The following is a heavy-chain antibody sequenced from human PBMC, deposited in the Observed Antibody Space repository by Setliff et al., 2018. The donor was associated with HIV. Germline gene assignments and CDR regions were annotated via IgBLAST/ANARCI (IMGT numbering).Heavy chain of an antibody. J-gene: IGHJ3*02. CDR2: IFYSGIT. Sequence: SETLSLTYTVSGGSLTSRSYYWGWIRQPPGKGLEWIGSIFYSGITYYNPSLKSRVTISVDTSKNQFSLNLTSVTAADTAVYYCARSKTFYDFWGGYYTHGAFKIWGLGTMVTVSS. D-gene: IGHD3-3*01. CDR1: GGSLTSRSYY. V-gene: IGHV4-39*01. CDR3: ARSKTFYDFWGGYYTHGAFKI.